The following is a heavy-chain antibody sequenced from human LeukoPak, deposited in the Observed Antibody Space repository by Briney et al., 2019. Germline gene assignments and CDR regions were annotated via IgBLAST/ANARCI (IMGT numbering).Heavy chain of an antibody. D-gene: IGHD3-3*01. CDR1: GGSISSYY. CDR2: IYYSGST. CDR3: ARGGITIFGVVTSHAFDI. V-gene: IGHV4-59*01. Sequence: SETLSLTCTVSGGSISSYYWSWIRQPPGKGLEWIGYIYYSGSTNYNPSLKSRVTISVDTSKNQFSLKLSSVTAADTAVYYCARGGITIFGVVTSHAFDIWGQGTMVTVSS. J-gene: IGHJ3*02.